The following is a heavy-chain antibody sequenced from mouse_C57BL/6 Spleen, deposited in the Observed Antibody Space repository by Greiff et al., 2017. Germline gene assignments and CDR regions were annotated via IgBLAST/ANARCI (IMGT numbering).Heavy chain of an antibody. D-gene: IGHD1-1*01. J-gene: IGHJ2*01. CDR3: ARSPYYGSSQYYFDY. Sequence: EVQLQESGPELVKPGASVKIPCKASGYTFTDYNMDWVKQSHGKSLEWIGDINPNNGGTIYNQKFKGKATLTVDKSSSTAYMELRSLTSEDTAVYYCARSPYYGSSQYYFDYWGQGTTLTVSS. V-gene: IGHV1-18*01. CDR2: INPNNGGT. CDR1: GYTFTDYN.